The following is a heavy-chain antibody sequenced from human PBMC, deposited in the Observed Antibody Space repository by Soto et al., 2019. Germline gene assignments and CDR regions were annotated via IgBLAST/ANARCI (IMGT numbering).Heavy chain of an antibody. Sequence: GGSLRLSCAASGFTFSMYGMHWVRQAPGKGLEWVAIISYGGDNKYYADSVKGRFTISRDKSKNTLYLLMNSLRAEDTAVYYGAKDGGGQYCSSTSCQGYYMDVWGKGTTVTVSS. J-gene: IGHJ6*03. CDR3: AKDGGGQYCSSTSCQGYYMDV. CDR2: ISYGGDNK. CDR1: GFTFSMYG. V-gene: IGHV3-30*18. D-gene: IGHD2-2*01.